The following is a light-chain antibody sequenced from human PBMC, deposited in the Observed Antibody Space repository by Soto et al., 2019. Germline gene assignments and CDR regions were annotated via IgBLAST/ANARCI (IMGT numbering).Light chain of an antibody. CDR3: QQYDSSRT. V-gene: IGKV3-20*01. CDR1: QSVGSRW. J-gene: IGKJ1*01. Sequence: EIVLTQSPGTLSLSPGERATLSCRASQSVGSRWLAWYQQKPGQAPRLLIYGASIRATGIPDRFSGSGSGTDFTLTISRLEPEDIAVYYCQQYDSSRTFGQGTKVEMK. CDR2: GAS.